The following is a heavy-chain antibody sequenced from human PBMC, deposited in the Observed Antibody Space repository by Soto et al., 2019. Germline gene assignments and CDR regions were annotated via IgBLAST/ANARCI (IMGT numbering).Heavy chain of an antibody. Sequence: PGGSLRLSCAASGFTFSSYAMSWVRQAPGKGLEWVSAISGSGGSTYYADSVKGRFTISRDNSKNTLYLQMNSLKASDTAMYYCARLGSRYFDSSGPFDSWGQGTLVTVSS. J-gene: IGHJ4*02. CDR3: ARLGSRYFDSSGPFDS. V-gene: IGHV3-23*01. D-gene: IGHD3-22*01. CDR1: GFTFSSYA. CDR2: ISGSGGST.